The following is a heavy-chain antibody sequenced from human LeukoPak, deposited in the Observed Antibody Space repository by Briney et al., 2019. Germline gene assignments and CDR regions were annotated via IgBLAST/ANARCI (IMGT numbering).Heavy chain of an antibody. Sequence: SVKVSCKASEGTFSSYAISWVRQAPGQGLEWMGGIIPIFGTANYAQKFQGRVTITADESTSTAYMELSSLRSEDTAVYYCARAWSGYYSSRNWFDPWGQGTLVTVSS. CDR2: IIPIFGTA. CDR3: ARAWSGYYSSRNWFDP. V-gene: IGHV1-69*13. D-gene: IGHD3-3*01. J-gene: IGHJ5*02. CDR1: EGTFSSYA.